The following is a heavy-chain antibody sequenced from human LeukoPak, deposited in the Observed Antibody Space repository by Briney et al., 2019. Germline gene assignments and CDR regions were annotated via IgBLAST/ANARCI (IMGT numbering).Heavy chain of an antibody. CDR2: INPNSGGT. J-gene: IGHJ4*02. CDR1: GYTFTGYY. CDR3: ARAGRYCSGGSCYYIY. Sequence: ASVKVSCKASGYTFTGYYMHGVRQAPGQGLEWMGRINPNSGGTNYAQKFQGRVIMTRDTSISTAYMELSRLRSDDTAVYYCARAGRYCSGGSCYYIYWGQGTLVTVSS. D-gene: IGHD2-15*01. V-gene: IGHV1-2*06.